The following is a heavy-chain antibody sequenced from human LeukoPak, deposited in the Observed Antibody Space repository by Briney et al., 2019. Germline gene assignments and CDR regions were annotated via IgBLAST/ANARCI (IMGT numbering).Heavy chain of an antibody. CDR2: ISSGSSTI. CDR1: GFTSSSYS. J-gene: IGHJ3*02. CDR3: ARETNWEDAFDI. Sequence: PGGSLRFSCAASGFTSSSYSMNWVRQAPGKGLEWVSYISSGSSTIYYADSVKGRFTISRDNAKNSLYLQMNSLRVEDTAVYYCARETNWEDAFDIWGQGTMVTVSS. D-gene: IGHD7-27*01. V-gene: IGHV3-48*04.